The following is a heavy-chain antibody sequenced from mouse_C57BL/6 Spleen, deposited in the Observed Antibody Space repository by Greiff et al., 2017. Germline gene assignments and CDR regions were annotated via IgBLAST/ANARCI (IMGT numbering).Heavy chain of an antibody. Sequence: DVQLQESGGGLVKPGGSLKLSCAASGFTFSDYGMHWVRQAPEKGLEWVAYISSGSSTIYYADTVKGRFTISRDNAKNTLFLQMTSLRSEDTAMYYCARSYYYGSSYVAYWGQGTLVTVSA. V-gene: IGHV5-17*01. CDR1: GFTFSDYG. D-gene: IGHD1-1*01. CDR2: ISSGSSTI. CDR3: ARSYYYGSSYVAY. J-gene: IGHJ3*01.